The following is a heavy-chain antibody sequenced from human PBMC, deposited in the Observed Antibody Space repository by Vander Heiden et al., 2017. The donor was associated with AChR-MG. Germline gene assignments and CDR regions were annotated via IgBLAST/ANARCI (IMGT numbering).Heavy chain of an antibody. CDR2: IYYSGGT. V-gene: IGHV4-39*01. J-gene: IGHJ3*02. D-gene: IGHD2-15*01. Sequence: QLQLQESGPGLVKPSETLSLTCTVSGGSINSSSYYWGWIRQPPGKGLEWIGSIYYSGGTYYNPSLKSRVTISVDTSKNQFSLKLSSVTAADTAVYYCARRRGSRFDAFDIWGQGTMVTVSS. CDR1: GGSINSSSYY. CDR3: ARRRGSRFDAFDI.